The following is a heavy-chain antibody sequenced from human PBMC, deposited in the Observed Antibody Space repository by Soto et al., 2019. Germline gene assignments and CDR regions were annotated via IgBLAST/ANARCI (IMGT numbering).Heavy chain of an antibody. CDR1: GYTFTSYG. CDR2: ISAYSGNT. Sequence: GASVKVSCKASGYTFTSYGISWVRQAPGRGLEWMGCISAYSGNTAYAQKLKGRVTLTRDTSASTVYMEVSSLTSEDTAMYYCARSSGGNFGIIIEGTNWFAPWGQGTLVTVSS. CDR3: ARSSGGNFGIIIEGTNWFAP. D-gene: IGHD1-26*01. V-gene: IGHV1-18*01. J-gene: IGHJ5*02.